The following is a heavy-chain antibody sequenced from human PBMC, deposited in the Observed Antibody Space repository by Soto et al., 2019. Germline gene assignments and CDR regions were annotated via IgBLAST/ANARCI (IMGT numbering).Heavy chain of an antibody. CDR3: AKDHRELLHPYYFDY. J-gene: IGHJ4*02. D-gene: IGHD1-26*01. CDR1: GFTFSSYG. CDR2: ISYDGSNK. V-gene: IGHV3-30*18. Sequence: GGSLRLSCAASGFTFSSYGMHWVRQAPGKGLEWVAVISYDGSNKYYADSVKGRFTISRDNSKNTLYLQMNSLRAEDTAVYYCAKDHRELLHPYYFDYWGQGTLVTVSS.